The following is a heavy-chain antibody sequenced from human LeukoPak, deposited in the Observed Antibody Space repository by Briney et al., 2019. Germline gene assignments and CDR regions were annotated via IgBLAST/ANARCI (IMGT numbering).Heavy chain of an antibody. V-gene: IGHV4-34*01. J-gene: IGHJ6*03. CDR1: GGSFSGYY. D-gene: IGHD3-3*01. CDR3: ARTYYDFWSGYYDYYYYMDV. Sequence: SETLSLTCAVYGGSFSGYYWSWIRQPPGKGLXXXXXXXXXXXTNYNPSLKSRVTISVDTSKNQFSLKLSSVTAADTAVYYCARTYYDFWSGYYDYYYYMDVWGKGTTVTVSS. CDR2: XXXXXXT.